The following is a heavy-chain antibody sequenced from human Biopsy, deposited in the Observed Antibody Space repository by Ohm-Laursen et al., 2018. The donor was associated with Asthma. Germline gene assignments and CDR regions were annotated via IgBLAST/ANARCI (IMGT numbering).Heavy chain of an antibody. V-gene: IGHV1-3*01. CDR3: ARTYFDFLTGQVHDAFAM. D-gene: IGHD3-9*01. J-gene: IGHJ3*02. CDR2: INAANGNT. CDR1: GDIFSSFP. Sequence: ASVKVSCKTSGDIFSSFPFSWVRQAPGHSLEWMGWINAANGNTKYSQKFQGRLTISRDTSASTAYMDLSSLRSEDTAVYYCARTYFDFLTGQVHDAFAMWGQGTMVTVSS.